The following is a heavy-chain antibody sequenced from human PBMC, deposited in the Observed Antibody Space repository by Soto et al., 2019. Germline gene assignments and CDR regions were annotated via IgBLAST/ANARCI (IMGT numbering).Heavy chain of an antibody. V-gene: IGHV4-31*03. CDR1: GGSISSGGYY. D-gene: IGHD2-2*01. CDR2: IYYSGST. J-gene: IGHJ6*02. Sequence: PSETLSLTCTVSGGSISSGGYYWSWIRQHPGKGLEWIGYIYYSGSTYYNPSLKSRVTISVDTSKNQFSLKLSSVTAADTAVYYCARDGDDIVVVPAAISQWYYYDGMDVWGQGTTVTVSS. CDR3: ARDGDDIVVVPAAISQWYYYDGMDV.